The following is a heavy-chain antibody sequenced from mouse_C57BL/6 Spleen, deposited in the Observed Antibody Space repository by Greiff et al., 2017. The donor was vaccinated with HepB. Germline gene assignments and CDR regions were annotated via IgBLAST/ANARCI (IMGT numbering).Heavy chain of an antibody. CDR1: GYTFTDYY. V-gene: IGHV1-19*01. D-gene: IGHD2-3*01. J-gene: IGHJ3*01. CDR3: ASHDGYYTFAY. Sequence: EVQLQQSGPVLVKPGASVKMSCKASGYTFTDYYMNWVKQSHGKSLEWIGVINPYNGGTSYNQKFKGKATLTVDKSSSTAYMELNSLTSEDSAVYYCASHDGYYTFAYWGQGTLVTVSA. CDR2: INPYNGGT.